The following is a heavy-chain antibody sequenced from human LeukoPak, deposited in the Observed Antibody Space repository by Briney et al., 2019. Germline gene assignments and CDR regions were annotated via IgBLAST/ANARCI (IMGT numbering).Heavy chain of an antibody. D-gene: IGHD3-22*01. CDR1: GFTFSSYW. CDR2: IKQDGSEK. Sequence: GGSLRLSCAASGFTFSSYWMSWVRQAPGKGLEWVANIKQDGSEKYYVDSVKGRFTISRDNAKNSLYLQMNSLRAEDTAVYYCARETLSSDYSVGAFDIWGQGTMATVSS. V-gene: IGHV3-7*01. J-gene: IGHJ3*02. CDR3: ARETLSSDYSVGAFDI.